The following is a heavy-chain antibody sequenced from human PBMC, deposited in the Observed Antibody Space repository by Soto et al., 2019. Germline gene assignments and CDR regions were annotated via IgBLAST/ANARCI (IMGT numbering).Heavy chain of an antibody. CDR3: ARGGRWDAFDI. J-gene: IGHJ3*02. CDR2: IYYSGST. Sequence: QVQLQESGPGLVKPSETLSLTCTVSGGSISSYYWSWIRQPPGKGLEWIGYIYYSGSTNYNPSLKSRVTISVDTSKNQFSLKLSSVTAADTAVYYCARGGRWDAFDIWGQGTMVTVSS. CDR1: GGSISSYY. V-gene: IGHV4-59*01.